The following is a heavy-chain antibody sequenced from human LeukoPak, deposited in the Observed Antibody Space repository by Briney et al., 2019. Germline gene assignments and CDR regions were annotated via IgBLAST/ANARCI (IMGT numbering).Heavy chain of an antibody. CDR1: GYTFTSYA. V-gene: IGHV1-3*03. J-gene: IGHJ6*03. Sequence: ASVKVSCKASGYTFTSYAMHWVRQAPGQRLEWMGWINAGNGNPKYSQEFQGRVTITRDTSASTAYMELSSLRSEDMAVYYCARGTADILTGYSPKKYYYYYMDVWGKGTTVTVSS. D-gene: IGHD3-9*01. CDR3: ARGTADILTGYSPKKYYYYYMDV. CDR2: INAGNGNP.